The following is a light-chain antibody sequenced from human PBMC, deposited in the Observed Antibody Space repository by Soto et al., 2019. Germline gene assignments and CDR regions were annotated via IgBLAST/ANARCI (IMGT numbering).Light chain of an antibody. V-gene: IGKV1-5*01. J-gene: IGKJ1*01. CDR1: QSISSW. Sequence: DIQMTQSPSTLSASVGDRVTITCRASQSISSWLAWYQQKPGKAPKLLIYDASSLESGVPSRFSGSGSATEFTLTISSLQPEDFASYYCQQYNSYSPWTFGQRTKLEIK. CDR2: DAS. CDR3: QQYNSYSPWT.